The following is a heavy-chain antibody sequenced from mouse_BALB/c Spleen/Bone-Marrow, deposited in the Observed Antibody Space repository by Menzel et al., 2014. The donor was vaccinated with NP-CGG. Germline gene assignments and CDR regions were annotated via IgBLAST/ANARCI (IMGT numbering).Heavy chain of an antibody. CDR3: ARHDGYFGAVDY. J-gene: IGHJ4*01. CDR2: IWSDGST. CDR1: GFSLISYG. V-gene: IGHV2-6-1*01. Sequence: VQLQQSGPGLVAPSQSLSITCTISGFSLISYGVHWVRQPPGKGLEWLVVIWSDGSTTYNSALKSRLGISKDNSKSQVFLKMNSLLTDDTAIYYCARHDGYFGAVDYWGQGTSVTVSS. D-gene: IGHD2-3*01.